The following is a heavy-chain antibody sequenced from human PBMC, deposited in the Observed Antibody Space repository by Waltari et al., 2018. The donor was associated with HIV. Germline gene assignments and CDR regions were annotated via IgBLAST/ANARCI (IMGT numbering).Heavy chain of an antibody. D-gene: IGHD1-26*01. J-gene: IGHJ4*02. CDR3: ARRVGTGYFDY. Sequence: EVQLVESGGDLVQPGGSLRLSCAASGFTFSNSWMTWLRQAPGKGLDWVASIKQDGGEIFYVGSVKGRFTISRDNARNSLYLQMNSLRAEDTAVYYCARRVGTGYFDYWGQGILVTVSS. CDR2: IKQDGGEI. CDR1: GFTFSNSW. V-gene: IGHV3-7*01.